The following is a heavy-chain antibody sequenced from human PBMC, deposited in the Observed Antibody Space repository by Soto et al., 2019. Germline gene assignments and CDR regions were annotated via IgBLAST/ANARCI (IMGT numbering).Heavy chain of an antibody. CDR3: XXXXXXPGSFLYFDY. Sequence: EVRLVESGGGLVQPGGSLRLSCAASGFTFSNYYMTWVRQAPGEGLEWVANXXXXXXXXYXADSVKGRFIISRDNXXXXXXXXXXXXXXXXXXXXXXXXXXXXPGSFLYFDYWGQGTLVTVSS. J-gene: IGHJ4*02. D-gene: IGHD2-2*02. V-gene: IGHV3-7*02. CDR1: GFTFSNYY. CDR2: XXXXXXXX.